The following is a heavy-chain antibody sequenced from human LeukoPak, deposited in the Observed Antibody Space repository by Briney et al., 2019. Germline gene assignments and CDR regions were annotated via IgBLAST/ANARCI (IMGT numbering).Heavy chain of an antibody. J-gene: IGHJ6*03. V-gene: IGHV4-34*01. CDR3: ARTTEAHSWQTRYYSYYMDV. D-gene: IGHD6-13*01. Sequence: SETLSLTCAVSGGSFSAYFWRWIRQPPGKGLEWIGDVGHSGSADYNPSLESRVTISADPSKNQFSLKLSSVTAADTAAYYCARTTEAHSWQTRYYSYYMDVWGKGTTVTVSS. CDR2: VGHSGSA. CDR1: GGSFSAYF.